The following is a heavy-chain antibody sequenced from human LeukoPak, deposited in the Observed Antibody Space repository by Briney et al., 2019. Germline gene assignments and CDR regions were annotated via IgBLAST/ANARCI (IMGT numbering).Heavy chain of an antibody. Sequence: GASLRLSCAASGFTFSNYGMHWVRQAPGKGLEWVAFIRYDGSNEYYADSVKGRFTISRDNSKTTVYLQMNSLRAEDTAVYYCAKDRVSSETDFDSWGQGTLATVSS. CDR1: GFTFSNYG. CDR2: IRYDGSNE. V-gene: IGHV3-30*02. J-gene: IGHJ4*02. D-gene: IGHD3-22*01. CDR3: AKDRVSSETDFDS.